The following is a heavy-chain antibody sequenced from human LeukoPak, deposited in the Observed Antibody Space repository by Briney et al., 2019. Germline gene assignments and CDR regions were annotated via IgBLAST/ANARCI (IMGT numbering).Heavy chain of an antibody. D-gene: IGHD2/OR15-2a*01. J-gene: IGHJ3*02. Sequence: GGSLRLSCAASGFTVSRNNMNWVRQAPGKGLERVSVIYSGGNTYYADSVKDRFTISRDKSKNTLYLQMSGLRTDDTAVYYCARDTENSTYGWGAFDIWAQGTMVTVSS. CDR3: ARDTENSTYGWGAFDI. CDR2: IYSGGNT. V-gene: IGHV3-66*01. CDR1: GFTVSRNN.